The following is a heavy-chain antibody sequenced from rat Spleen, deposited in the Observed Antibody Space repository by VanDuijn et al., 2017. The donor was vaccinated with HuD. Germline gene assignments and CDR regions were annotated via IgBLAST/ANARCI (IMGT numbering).Heavy chain of an antibody. V-gene: IGHV2-43*01. D-gene: IGHD1-5*01. CDR3: ARDLSYRYSLRGVMDA. Sequence: QVQLKESGPGLVQPSQTLSLACTVSGFSLTSYHVHWVRQPSGKGLEWMGVIWAGGSTEYKSALKSRLSISRDTSKSQVFLKMNRLQTEDTATYYCARDLSYRYSLRGVMDAWGQGAPVTVSS. CDR1: GFSLTSYH. J-gene: IGHJ4*01. CDR2: IWAGGST.